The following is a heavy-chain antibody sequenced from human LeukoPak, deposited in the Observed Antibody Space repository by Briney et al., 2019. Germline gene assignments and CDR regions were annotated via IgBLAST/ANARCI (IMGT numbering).Heavy chain of an antibody. CDR1: GFTFSDKW. Sequence: TGGSLRLSSVGSGFTFSDKWMSWVRQAPGRGPEWVASIKKDGSQKYYVDSVKGRFTISRDNAQNSLYLQMSSLRVEDTAIYSCARVGWELLNLHFDPWGQGTLVTVSS. D-gene: IGHD1-26*01. CDR3: ARVGWELLNLHFDP. CDR2: IKKDGSQK. V-gene: IGHV3-7*03. J-gene: IGHJ5*02.